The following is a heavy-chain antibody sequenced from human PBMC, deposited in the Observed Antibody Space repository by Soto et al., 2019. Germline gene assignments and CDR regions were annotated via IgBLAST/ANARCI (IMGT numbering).Heavy chain of an antibody. CDR3: ARAWEDYYDSSGPYADY. CDR1: GGSISSGGYY. V-gene: IGHV4-31*03. CDR2: IYYSGST. J-gene: IGHJ4*02. D-gene: IGHD3-22*01. Sequence: SETLSLTCTVSGGSISSGGYYWSWIRQHPGKGLEWIGYIYYSGSTYYNPSLKSRVTISVDTSKNQFSLKLSSVTAADTAVYYCARAWEDYYDSSGPYADYWGQGTLVTVSS.